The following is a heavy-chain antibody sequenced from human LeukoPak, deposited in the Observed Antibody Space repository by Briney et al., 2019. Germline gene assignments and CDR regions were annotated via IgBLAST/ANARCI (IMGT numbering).Heavy chain of an antibody. CDR3: AKGGIAVAGYFDY. CDR2: ISGGTNNV. V-gene: IGHV3-21*04. J-gene: IGHJ4*02. CDR1: GFVFSYYT. Sequence: GGSLRLSCEASGFVFSYYTFHWVRMAPGKGLEWVSSISGGTNNVHYADSVKGRFTVSRDNSKNTLYLQMNSLRAEDTAVYYCAKGGIAVAGYFDYWGQGTLVTVSS. D-gene: IGHD6-19*01.